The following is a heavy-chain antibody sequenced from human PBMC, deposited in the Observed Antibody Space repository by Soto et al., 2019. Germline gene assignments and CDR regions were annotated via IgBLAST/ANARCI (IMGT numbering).Heavy chain of an antibody. D-gene: IGHD2-15*01. J-gene: IGHJ4*02. V-gene: IGHV4-39*01. CDR3: ARHGNPKYCSGGSCYSTMY. Sequence: LETLSLTCTVSGGSISSSSYYWGWIRQPPGKGLEWIGSIYYSGSTYYNPSLKSRVTISVDTSKNQFSLKLSSVTAADTAVYYCARHGNPKYCSGGSCYSTMYWGQGTLVTVSS. CDR1: GGSISSSSYY. CDR2: IYYSGST.